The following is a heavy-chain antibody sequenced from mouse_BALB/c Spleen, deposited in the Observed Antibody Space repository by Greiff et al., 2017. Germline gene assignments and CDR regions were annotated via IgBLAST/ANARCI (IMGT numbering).Heavy chain of an antibody. CDR3: ERWYYGSGGSMDD. D-gene: IGHD1-1*01. CDR2: IYPYNGGT. Sequence: VQLQQSGPELVKPGASVKISCKASGYTFTDYYMHWVKQSHGKGLEWIGYIYPYNGGTGYNQKFKSKATLTVDKSSSTAYMELRSLTSEDSAVYSCERWYYGSGGSMDDWGQGTSVTVSS. J-gene: IGHJ4*01. V-gene: IGHV1S29*02. CDR1: GYTFTDYY.